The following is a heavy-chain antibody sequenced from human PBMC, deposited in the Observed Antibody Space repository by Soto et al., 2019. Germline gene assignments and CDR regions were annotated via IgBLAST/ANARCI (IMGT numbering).Heavy chain of an antibody. J-gene: IGHJ3*02. D-gene: IGHD2-21*01. CDR1: GGSISSYY. CDR2: IYYSGST. CDR3: ARGMGHIVVDGAFDI. Sequence: QVQLQESGPGLVKPSETLSLTCTVSGGSISSYYWSWIRQPPGKGLEWIGYIYYSGSTNYNPSLKSRVTISVDTSKNQFSLKLSSVTAADTAVYYCARGMGHIVVDGAFDIWGQGTMVTVSS. V-gene: IGHV4-59*01.